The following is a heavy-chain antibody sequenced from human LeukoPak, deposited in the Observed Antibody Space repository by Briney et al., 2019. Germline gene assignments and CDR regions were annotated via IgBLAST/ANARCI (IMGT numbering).Heavy chain of an antibody. J-gene: IGHJ4*02. Sequence: RQAPXXXXXWVSGISGSGDSTYYADSVKGRFTISRDNSKNTLYLQMNSLRAEDTATYYCAKDLDSSGSRFDYWGQGTLVTVSS. D-gene: IGHD3-22*01. CDR2: ISGSGDST. V-gene: IGHV3-23*01. CDR3: AKDLDSSGSRFDY.